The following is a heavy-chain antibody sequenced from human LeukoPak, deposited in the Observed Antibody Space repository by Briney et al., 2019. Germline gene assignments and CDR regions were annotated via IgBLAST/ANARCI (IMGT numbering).Heavy chain of an antibody. Sequence: GASVKVSCKVSGYTLTELSMHWVRQAPGKGLEWMGGFDPGDGETIYAQKFQGRVTMTEDTSTDTAYMELSSLRSEDTAVYYCATAGGPGAAVAATQFDYWGQGTLVTVSS. CDR3: ATAGGPGAAVAATQFDY. CDR2: FDPGDGET. CDR1: GYTLTELS. D-gene: IGHD2-15*01. J-gene: IGHJ4*02. V-gene: IGHV1-24*01.